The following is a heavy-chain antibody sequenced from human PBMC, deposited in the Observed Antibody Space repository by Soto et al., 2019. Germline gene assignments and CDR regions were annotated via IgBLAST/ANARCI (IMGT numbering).Heavy chain of an antibody. CDR3: ARSFAFDY. V-gene: IGHV3-23*01. Sequence: EVQLLESGGGLIQPGGSLGLSCAASGFTFNDYAMSWVRQAPGKGLEWVSAINAGGDTTYYAASVMGRFIISRGSSNTVYLDMSSLRADETAVYYCARSFAFDYWGQGALVTISS. D-gene: IGHD3-16*02. CDR1: GFTFNDYA. J-gene: IGHJ4*02. CDR2: INAGGDTT.